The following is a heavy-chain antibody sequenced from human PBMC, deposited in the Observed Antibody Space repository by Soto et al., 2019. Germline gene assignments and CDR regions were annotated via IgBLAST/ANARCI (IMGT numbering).Heavy chain of an antibody. V-gene: IGHV1-58*02. CDR2: IVVDSGNT. J-gene: IGHJ5*02. D-gene: IGHD6-13*01. CDR1: GFTFTSSA. CDR3: AAGIAAAGTVERFDP. Sequence: QMQLVQSGPEVKKPGTSVKVSCKASGFTFTSSAMQWVRQARGQRLEWIGWIVVDSGNTNYAQKFQERVTITRDMSTSTAYMELSSLRSEDTAVYYCAAGIAAAGTVERFDPWGQGTLVTVSS.